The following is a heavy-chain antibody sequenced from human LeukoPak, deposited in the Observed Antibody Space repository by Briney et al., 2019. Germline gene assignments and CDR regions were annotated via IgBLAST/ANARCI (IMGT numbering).Heavy chain of an antibody. Sequence: SETLSLTCTVSGYSISSGYYWGWIRQPPGKGLEWIGTIFHTGRINYNPSLKSRVTISVDTSKNQFSLKLSSVTAADTAVYYCARRWGSYGYYYMDVWGKGTTVTVS. J-gene: IGHJ6*03. D-gene: IGHD5-18*01. V-gene: IGHV4-38-2*02. CDR2: IFHTGRI. CDR3: ARRWGSYGYYYMDV. CDR1: GYSISSGYY.